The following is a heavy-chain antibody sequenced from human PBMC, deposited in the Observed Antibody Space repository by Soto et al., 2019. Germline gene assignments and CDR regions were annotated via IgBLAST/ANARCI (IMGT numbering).Heavy chain of an antibody. V-gene: IGHV4-39*01. D-gene: IGHD5-18*01. CDR1: GGSTSSSTYY. CDR3: ACMFSGRYRSGSYHYGMDV. J-gene: IGHJ6*02. CDR2: IFYSGST. Sequence: PQETLSHSCTGSGGSTSSSTYYWCCIRQPQGKGLEWIGSIFYSGSTYYNPSLKSRVTISVDTSKNQFSLKLSSVTAADTAVYYCACMFSGRYRSGSYHYGMDVCGQGPTVT.